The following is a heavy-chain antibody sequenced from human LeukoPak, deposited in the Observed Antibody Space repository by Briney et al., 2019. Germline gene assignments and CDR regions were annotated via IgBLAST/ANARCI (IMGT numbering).Heavy chain of an antibody. CDR1: GFTFSSYW. V-gene: IGHV3-7*03. D-gene: IGHD1-26*01. CDR3: ARYSGSYEVNYYYYYGMDV. CDR2: IKQDGSEK. J-gene: IGHJ6*02. Sequence: GGSLRLSCAASGFTFSSYWMSWVRQTPGKGLEWVANIKQDGSEKYYVDSVKGRFTISRDNTKNSLYLQMNSLRAEDTAVYYCARYSGSYEVNYYYYYGMDVWGQGTTVTVSS.